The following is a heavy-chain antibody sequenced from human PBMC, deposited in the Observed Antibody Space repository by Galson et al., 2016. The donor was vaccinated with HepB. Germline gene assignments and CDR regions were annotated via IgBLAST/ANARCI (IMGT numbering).Heavy chain of an antibody. D-gene: IGHD2-2*01. CDR1: GFTFSSYA. CDR3: AKELRYCSGTICSGDDAFDI. CDR2: ISGSGDST. V-gene: IGHV3-23*01. J-gene: IGHJ3*02. Sequence: SLRLSCAASGFTFSSYAMSWVRQAPGKVLEWVSAISGSGDSTYYADSVKGRFTTSRDNSKNTLFRQMNSLRAEDTAVYYCAKELRYCSGTICSGDDAFDIWGQGTMVTVSS.